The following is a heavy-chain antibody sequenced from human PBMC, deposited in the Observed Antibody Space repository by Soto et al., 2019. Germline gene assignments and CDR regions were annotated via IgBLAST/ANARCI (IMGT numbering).Heavy chain of an antibody. CDR1: GYTFTNFG. CDR2: ISAYNGNT. Sequence: QVQLVQSGAEVKKPGASVKVSCKASGYTFTNFGISWVRQAPGQGLEWMGWISAYNGNTNYAQNFQGRVTMTTGTSTSTAYMELRSLRPDDTAVYYCARGATPIDCWGQGTLVTVSS. V-gene: IGHV1-18*01. CDR3: ARGATPIDC. J-gene: IGHJ4*02. D-gene: IGHD2-15*01.